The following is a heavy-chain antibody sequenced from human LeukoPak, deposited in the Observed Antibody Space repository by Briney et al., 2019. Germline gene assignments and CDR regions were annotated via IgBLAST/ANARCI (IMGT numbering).Heavy chain of an antibody. V-gene: IGHV1-18*01. J-gene: IGHJ4*02. CDR2: ISAYNGNT. Sequence: VASVKVSCKASGYTFTSYGISWVRQAPGQGLEWMGWISAYNGNTNYAQKLQGRVTMTTDTSTSTAYMELRSLRSDDTAVYYCARAIGYCSGGSCYPRYWGQGTLVTVSS. CDR1: GYTFTSYG. CDR3: ARAIGYCSGGSCYPRY. D-gene: IGHD2-15*01.